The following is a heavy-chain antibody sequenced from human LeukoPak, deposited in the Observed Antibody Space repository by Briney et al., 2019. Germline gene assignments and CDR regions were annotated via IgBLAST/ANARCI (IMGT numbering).Heavy chain of an antibody. V-gene: IGHV4-39*07. J-gene: IGHJ4*02. CDR2: IYYSGST. D-gene: IGHD5-12*01. CDR3: AREIVATAKFDY. Sequence: PSETLSLTCTVSGGSISSSSYYWGWIRQPPGKGLEWIGSIYYSGSTYYNPSLKSRVTISVDTSKNEFSPKLSSVTAADTAVYYCAREIVATAKFDYWGQGTLVTVSS. CDR1: GGSISSSSYY.